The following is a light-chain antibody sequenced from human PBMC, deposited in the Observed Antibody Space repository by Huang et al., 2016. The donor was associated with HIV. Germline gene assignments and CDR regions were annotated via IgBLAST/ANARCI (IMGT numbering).Light chain of an antibody. CDR2: AAS. J-gene: IGKJ2*01. CDR1: QSISNS. Sequence: DIQMAQSPSSLSASVGDRVTITCRASQSISNSLNWYQQKPGKAPKLLIYAASSLQSGVPSRFSGSGSGTEFTLTITSLQPEDFATYYCQKSNKTPYTFGQGTKLEIK. CDR3: QKSNKTPYT. V-gene: IGKV1-39*01.